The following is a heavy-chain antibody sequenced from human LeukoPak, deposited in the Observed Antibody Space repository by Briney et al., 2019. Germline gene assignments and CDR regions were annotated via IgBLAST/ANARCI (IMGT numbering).Heavy chain of an antibody. J-gene: IGHJ4*02. CDR1: EYTFTNRW. D-gene: IGHD1-7*01. V-gene: IGHV5-51*01. CDR2: IFTEDSDT. Sequence: GESLKISCKACEYTFTNRWIGWVRQMPGKGLKRMGAIFTEDSDTKYSPTFQGLVTISADKSISTAYLQWGSLEASDTAMYYCARATTGPRTLDYWGQGTLLSVSS. CDR3: ARATTGPRTLDY.